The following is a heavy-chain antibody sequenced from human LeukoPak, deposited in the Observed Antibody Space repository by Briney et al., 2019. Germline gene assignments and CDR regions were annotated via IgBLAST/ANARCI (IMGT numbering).Heavy chain of an antibody. CDR2: IYHSGST. Sequence: SETLSLTCTVSGYSISSGYYWGWIRQPPGKGLEWIGSIYHSGSTNYNPSLKSRVTISVDTSKNQFSLKLSSVTAADTAVYYCARVGYSSGWYWFDPWGQGILVTVSS. CDR1: GYSISSGYY. CDR3: ARVGYSSGWYWFDP. D-gene: IGHD6-19*01. J-gene: IGHJ5*02. V-gene: IGHV4-38-2*02.